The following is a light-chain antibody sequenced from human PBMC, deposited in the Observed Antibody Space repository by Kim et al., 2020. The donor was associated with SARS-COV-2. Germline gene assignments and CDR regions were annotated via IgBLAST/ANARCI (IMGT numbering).Light chain of an antibody. CDR2: GAS. J-gene: IGKJ4*01. Sequence: LSPGERATLSCRASQGVYSNLAWYQQKPGQAPRLLIHGASSRATGTPDRFSGSGSGTDFTLTISRLETEDSAVYYCHQYDSSSRAFGGGTKVDIK. V-gene: IGKV3-20*01. CDR3: HQYDSSSRA. CDR1: QGVYSN.